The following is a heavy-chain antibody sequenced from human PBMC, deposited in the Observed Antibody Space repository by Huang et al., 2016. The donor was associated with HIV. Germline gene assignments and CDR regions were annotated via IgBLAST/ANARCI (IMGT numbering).Heavy chain of an antibody. Sequence: EVQLVESGGGLVKPGGSLRLSCAASGFTFSRYSMNWVRQAPGKGVEWVSSSSSRSSYIYYADSVKGRFTISRDNAKKSLYLQMNSLGAEDTAVYYGAREGWVGGKGFDYWGQGTLVTVSS. CDR1: GFTFSRYS. D-gene: IGHD3-16*01. CDR2: SSSRSSYI. V-gene: IGHV3-21*01. J-gene: IGHJ4*02. CDR3: AREGWVGGKGFDY.